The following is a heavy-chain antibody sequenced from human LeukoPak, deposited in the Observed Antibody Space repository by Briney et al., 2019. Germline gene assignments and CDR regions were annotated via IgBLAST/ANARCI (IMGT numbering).Heavy chain of an antibody. Sequence: SETLSLTCTVSGGSISRHYWSWIRQPAGKGLEWIGRIYTSGSTNYNPSLKSRVTMSVDTSKNQFSLKLSSVTAADTAVYYCASSSALYGDPAILDYWGQGTLVTVSS. CDR2: IYTSGST. CDR3: ASSSALYGDPAILDY. D-gene: IGHD4-17*01. CDR1: GGSISRHY. V-gene: IGHV4-4*07. J-gene: IGHJ4*02.